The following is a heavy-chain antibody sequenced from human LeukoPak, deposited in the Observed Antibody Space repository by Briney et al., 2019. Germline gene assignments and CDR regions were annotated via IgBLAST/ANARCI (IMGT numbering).Heavy chain of an antibody. J-gene: IGHJ3*02. CDR2: IYYSGST. CDR1: GGSISSYY. V-gene: IGHV4-59*08. Sequence: PSETLSLTCTVSGGSISSYYWSWIRQPPGKGLEWIGYIYYSGSTNYNPSLKSRVTISADTSKNQFSLKLSSVTAADTAVYYCARSNGIYYDSSGYYAFDIWGQGTMVTVSS. D-gene: IGHD3-22*01. CDR3: ARSNGIYYDSSGYYAFDI.